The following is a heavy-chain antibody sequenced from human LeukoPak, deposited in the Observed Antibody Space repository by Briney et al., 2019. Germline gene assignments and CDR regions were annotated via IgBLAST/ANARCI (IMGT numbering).Heavy chain of an antibody. J-gene: IGHJ4*02. CDR2: IDTSGST. Sequence: SQTLSLTCTVSGGSISSGSYYWSWIRQPAGKGLEWIGRIDTSGSTNYNPSLKSRVTISVDTSKNQFSLKLSSVTAADTAVYYCARSPTYYYTLPDYWGQGTLVTVSS. D-gene: IGHD3-10*01. CDR1: GGSISSGSYY. CDR3: ARSPTYYYTLPDY. V-gene: IGHV4-61*02.